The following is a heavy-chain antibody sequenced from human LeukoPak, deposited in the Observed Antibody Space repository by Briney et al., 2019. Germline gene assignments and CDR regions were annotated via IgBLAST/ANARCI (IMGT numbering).Heavy chain of an antibody. CDR3: ARRHSSGWFYY. V-gene: IGHV4-38-2*02. CDR2: IYRSGST. D-gene: IGHD6-19*01. J-gene: IGHJ4*02. CDR1: GYSISNGYY. Sequence: SETLSLTCTVSGYSISNGYYWDWIWQPPGRGLEWIGNIYRSGSTSYNPSLKSRVTISVDTSKNQFSLKVNSVTAADTAVYYCARRHSSGWFYYWGQGTLVTVSS.